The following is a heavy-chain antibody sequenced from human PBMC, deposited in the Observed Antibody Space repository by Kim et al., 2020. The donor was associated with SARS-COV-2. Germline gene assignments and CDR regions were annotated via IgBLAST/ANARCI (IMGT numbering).Heavy chain of an antibody. CDR2: INPSGGST. V-gene: IGHV1-46*01. CDR1: GYTFTSYY. CDR3: AREDIVVVPAASYYYYGMDV. J-gene: IGHJ6*02. D-gene: IGHD2-2*01. Sequence: ASVKVSCKASGYTFTSYYMHWVRQAPGQGLEWMGIINPSGGSTSYAQKFQGRVTMTRDTSTSTVYMELSSLRSEDTAVYYCAREDIVVVPAASYYYYGMDVWGQGTTVTVSS.